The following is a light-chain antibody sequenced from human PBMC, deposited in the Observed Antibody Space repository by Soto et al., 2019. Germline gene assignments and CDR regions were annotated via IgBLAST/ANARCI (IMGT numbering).Light chain of an antibody. CDR3: CSYAGNYAGV. CDR2: DVS. V-gene: IGLV2-11*01. Sequence: QSVLTQPRSVSGSPGQSVTVSCTGTSFDVGAYKYVSWYQQHPGKAPKLMLYDVSKRPSGVPDRFSGSKSGTTAPLTIAGLQADDEADYYCCSYAGNYAGVFGGGTKLTVL. CDR1: SFDVGAYKY. J-gene: IGLJ3*02.